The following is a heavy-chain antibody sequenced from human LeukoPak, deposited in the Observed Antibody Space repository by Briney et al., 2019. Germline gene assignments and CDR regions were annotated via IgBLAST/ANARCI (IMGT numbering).Heavy chain of an antibody. D-gene: IGHD5-18*01. Sequence: GGSLRLSCAASGFTFNSYAMTWVRQAPGKGLEWVSAISGSGGSTYYADSVKGRFSISRDSSKNTLYLQMNSLRAEDTAVYYCAKAPPDSYYYYYGMDVWGQGTTVTVSS. CDR1: GFTFNSYA. J-gene: IGHJ6*02. CDR3: AKAPPDSYYYYYGMDV. V-gene: IGHV3-23*01. CDR2: ISGSGGST.